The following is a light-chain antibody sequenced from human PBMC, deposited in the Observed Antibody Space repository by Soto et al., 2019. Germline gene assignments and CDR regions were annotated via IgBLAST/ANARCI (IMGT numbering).Light chain of an antibody. Sequence: DIQMTQSPSSLSASVGDRVSVTCRASQSISTLLNWYQQRPGEAPKLLIYAASSLQSGVPSRFSGSGSGADFTLTIGSLQPEDFATYYCKQSYTTPRTFGQGTKVEVK. J-gene: IGKJ1*01. CDR2: AAS. V-gene: IGKV1-39*01. CDR3: KQSYTTPRT. CDR1: QSISTL.